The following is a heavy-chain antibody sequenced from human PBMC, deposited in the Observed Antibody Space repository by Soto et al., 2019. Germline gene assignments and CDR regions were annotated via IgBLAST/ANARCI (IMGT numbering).Heavy chain of an antibody. J-gene: IGHJ5*02. CDR3: ARQRYGVVVVPAANWFDP. D-gene: IGHD2-2*01. CDR2: IYYSGST. Sequence: SETLSLTCTVSGGSISSSSYYWGWIRQPPGKGLEWIGSIYYSGSTYYNPSLKSRVTISVDTSKNQFSLKLSSVTAADTAVYYCARQRYGVVVVPAANWFDPWGQGTLVTVSS. V-gene: IGHV4-39*01. CDR1: GGSISSSSYY.